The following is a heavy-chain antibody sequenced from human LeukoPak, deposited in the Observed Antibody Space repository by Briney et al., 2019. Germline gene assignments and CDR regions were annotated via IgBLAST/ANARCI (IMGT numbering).Heavy chain of an antibody. J-gene: IGHJ4*02. D-gene: IGHD6-6*01. CDR3: AKRGSSWDFEY. CDR1: GFSLDDSA. Sequence: GGSLRLSCAASGFSLDDSAMHWVRQGPGKGLEWVSGISWNSGSTGYAGSVKGRFTISRDNAKNSLYLQMNSLRAEDTAMYYCAKRGSSWDFEYWGQGTLVTVSS. V-gene: IGHV3-9*01. CDR2: ISWNSGST.